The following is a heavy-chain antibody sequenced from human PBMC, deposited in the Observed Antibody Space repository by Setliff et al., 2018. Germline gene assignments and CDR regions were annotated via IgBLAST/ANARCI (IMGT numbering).Heavy chain of an antibody. CDR2: INPGNGNT. Sequence: ASVKVSCKASGYTFTTHGISWVRQAPGQRLEWMGWINPGNGNTKYSQKFQGRVTITRDTSASTAYMELSSLRSEDTAVYYCARDKGYDSSGYYFYYYYYMDVWGKGTTVTVSS. V-gene: IGHV1-3*01. CDR3: ARDKGYDSSGYYFYYYYYMDV. D-gene: IGHD3-22*01. J-gene: IGHJ6*03. CDR1: GYTFTTHG.